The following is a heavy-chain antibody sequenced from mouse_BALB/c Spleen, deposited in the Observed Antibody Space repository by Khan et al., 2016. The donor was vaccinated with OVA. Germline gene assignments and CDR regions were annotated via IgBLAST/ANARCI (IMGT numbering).Heavy chain of an antibody. V-gene: IGHV2-6*02. J-gene: IGHJ4*01. CDR2: IWSDGIT. CDR3: ARGGFYAMDY. Sequence: VELVESGPGLVAPSQSLSITCTVSGFSLTTYGVHWVRQPPGKGLEWLVVIWSDGITTYNSALKSRLSISKDNSKSQVFLKMNSLHTDDTAMYYWARGGFYAMDYWGQGTSVTVSS. CDR1: GFSLTTYG.